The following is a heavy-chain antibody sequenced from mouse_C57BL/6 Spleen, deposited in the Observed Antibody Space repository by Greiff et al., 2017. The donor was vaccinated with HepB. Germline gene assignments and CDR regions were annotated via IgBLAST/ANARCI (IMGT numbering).Heavy chain of an antibody. Sequence: EVKLVESGGGLVKPGGSLKLSCAASGFTFSDYGMHWVRQAPEKGLEWVAYISSGSSTIYYADTVKGRFTISRANAKNTLFLQMTSLRSEDTAMYYCARGPLYDSFDYWGQGTTLTVSS. V-gene: IGHV5-17*01. CDR2: ISSGSSTI. J-gene: IGHJ2*01. CDR3: ARGPLYDSFDY. CDR1: GFTFSDYG. D-gene: IGHD2-12*01.